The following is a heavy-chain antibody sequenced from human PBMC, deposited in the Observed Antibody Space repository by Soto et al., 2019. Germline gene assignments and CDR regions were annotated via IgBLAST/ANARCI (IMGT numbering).Heavy chain of an antibody. CDR1: GVSISNSSYY. CDR3: ARHGSN. CDR2: IYYSGIT. V-gene: IGHV4-39*01. J-gene: IGHJ4*02. Sequence: QLQLQESGPGLVKPSETLSLTCTVSGVSISNSSYYWGWIRRPPGKGLEWIGTIYYSGITYYNPSLKSGVTISVDTSKNQFSLKLTSVTAADTAVYYCARHGSNWGQGTLVTVSS.